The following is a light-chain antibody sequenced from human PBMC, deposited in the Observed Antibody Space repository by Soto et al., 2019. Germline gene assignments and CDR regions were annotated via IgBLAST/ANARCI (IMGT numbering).Light chain of an antibody. CDR2: GAS. CDR3: QHYGSSLPIT. V-gene: IGKV3-20*01. CDR1: QTFSSAY. J-gene: IGKJ3*01. Sequence: EIVLTQSPGTLSLSPGKRATLSCRASQTFSSAYLAWYQQRPGQAPRLIIYGASSRATGIPDRFSGRGSRTDFALTISRLEPEDFAVSYCQHYGSSLPITFGPGTKVDIK.